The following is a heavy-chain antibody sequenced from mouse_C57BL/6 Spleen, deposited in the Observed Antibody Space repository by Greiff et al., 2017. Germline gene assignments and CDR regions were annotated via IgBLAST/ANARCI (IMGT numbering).Heavy chain of an antibody. CDR3: ARPSYYGTNWGYAMDY. D-gene: IGHD1-1*01. V-gene: IGHV1-84*01. CDR1: GYTFTDYY. Sequence: QVQLQQSGPELVKPGASVKISCKASGYTFTDYYINWVKQRPGQGLEWIGWIYPGSGNTKYNEKFKGKATLTVDTSSSTAYMQLSSLTSEDSAVYFCARPSYYGTNWGYAMDYWGQGTSVTVSS. J-gene: IGHJ4*01. CDR2: IYPGSGNT.